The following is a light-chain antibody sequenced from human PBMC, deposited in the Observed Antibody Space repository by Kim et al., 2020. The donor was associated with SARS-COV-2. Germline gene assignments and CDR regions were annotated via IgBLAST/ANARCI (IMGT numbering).Light chain of an antibody. CDR2: EDN. V-gene: IGLV6-57*02. J-gene: IGLJ3*02. CDR3: QSYDNTNWV. Sequence: GRTVAISCAGGSGLMASTFVQWYQQRPGSAPTTVIYEDNHRPSGVPDRFSGSIDSSSNSASLTISGLKTEDEADYYCQSYDNTNWVFGGGTQLTVL. CDR1: SGLMASTF.